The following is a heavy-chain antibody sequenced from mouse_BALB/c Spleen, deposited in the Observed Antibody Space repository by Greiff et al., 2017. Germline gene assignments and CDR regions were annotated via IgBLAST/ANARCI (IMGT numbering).Heavy chain of an antibody. D-gene: IGHD1-1*02. V-gene: IGHV5-9-4*01. CDR1: GFTFSSYA. J-gene: IGHJ2*01. CDR2: ISSGGSYT. Sequence: EVQLVESGGGLVKPGGSLKLSCAASGFTFSSYAMSWVRQSPEKRLEWVAEISSGGSYTYYPDTVSGRFTISRDNAKNTLYLEMSSLRSEDTALYYWAREGWEGFDYWGQGTTLTVSS. CDR3: AREGWEGFDY.